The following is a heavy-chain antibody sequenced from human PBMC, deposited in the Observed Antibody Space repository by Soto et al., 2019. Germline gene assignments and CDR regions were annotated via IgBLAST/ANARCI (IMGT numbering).Heavy chain of an antibody. CDR2: ISYDGYKN. Sequence: GGSLRLSCAASGFPFSTYAMHWVRQAPGKGLEWVALISYDGYKNYYAGSVRGRFTISRDNSKNTLYLQMNSLRPEDTAVYYCARVLLELWPVDYWGQGTLVTVSS. D-gene: IGHD1-7*01. V-gene: IGHV3-30-3*01. CDR3: ARVLLELWPVDY. J-gene: IGHJ4*02. CDR1: GFPFSTYA.